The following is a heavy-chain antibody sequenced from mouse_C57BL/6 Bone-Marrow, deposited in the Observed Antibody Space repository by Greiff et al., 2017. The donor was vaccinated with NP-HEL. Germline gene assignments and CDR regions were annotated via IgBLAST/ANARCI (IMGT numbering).Heavy chain of an antibody. J-gene: IGHJ1*03. D-gene: IGHD2-5*01. Sequence: QVQLQQSGAELAKPGASVKLSCKASGYTFTSYWMHWVKQRPGQGLEWIGYINPSSGYTKYNQKFKDKATLTADKSSSTAYMQLSSLTYDDSAVYFCASDSTGYWYYEVWGTGTTVTVSS. V-gene: IGHV1-7*01. CDR1: GYTFTSYW. CDR2: INPSSGYT. CDR3: ASDSTGYWYYEV.